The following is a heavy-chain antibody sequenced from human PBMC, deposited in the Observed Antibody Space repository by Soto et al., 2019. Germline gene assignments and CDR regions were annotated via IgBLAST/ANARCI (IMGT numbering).Heavy chain of an antibody. Sequence: VQLVQSGAEVKKPGSSVKVSCKASGGTFSSSAISWVRLAPGQGLEWMGGLIPIFGTANYAQKFQGRVTITADESTSTAYMELSSLRSEDTAVYYCARECAYLKVKQKWYYFDYWGQGTLVTVSS. J-gene: IGHJ4*02. CDR1: GGTFSSSA. CDR2: LIPIFGTA. CDR3: ARECAYLKVKQKWYYFDY. V-gene: IGHV1-69*01. D-gene: IGHD2-8*01.